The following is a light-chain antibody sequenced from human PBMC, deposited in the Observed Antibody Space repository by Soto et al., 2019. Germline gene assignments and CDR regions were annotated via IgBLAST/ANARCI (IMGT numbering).Light chain of an antibody. J-gene: IGLJ2*01. Sequence: QSVLTQPPSVSGAPGQRVTISCTGSSSNIGAGYDVHWYQQLPGTAPKLLIYGNSNRPSGVPDRFSGSKSGTSASPAITGLQAEDEADYYCLSYDSSLSGVVFGGGTKLTVL. CDR1: SSNIGAGYD. CDR2: GNS. V-gene: IGLV1-40*01. CDR3: LSYDSSLSGVV.